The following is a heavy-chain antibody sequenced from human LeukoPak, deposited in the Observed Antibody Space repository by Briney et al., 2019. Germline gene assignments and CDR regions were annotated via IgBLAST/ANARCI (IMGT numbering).Heavy chain of an antibody. D-gene: IGHD4-17*01. J-gene: IGHJ4*02. CDR3: GRDLPTVTGIDC. Sequence: GGSLRLSCAASGFTFSHYYMTWVRQAPGKGLEWVSSISGSSGYIFYADSVKDRFTISRDNAKNSLYLQMNSLRAEDTAVYYCGRDLPTVTGIDCWGQGTLVTVSS. CDR2: ISGSSGYI. V-gene: IGHV3-21*06. CDR1: GFTFSHYY.